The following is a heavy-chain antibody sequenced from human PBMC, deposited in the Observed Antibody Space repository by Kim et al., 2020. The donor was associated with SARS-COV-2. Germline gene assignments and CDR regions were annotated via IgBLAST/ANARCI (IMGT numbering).Heavy chain of an antibody. CDR2: IKQDGSEK. CDR3: ATDFDYYDSSGYYIDAFDI. J-gene: IGHJ3*02. Sequence: GGSLRLSCAASGFTFSSYWMSWVRQAPGKGLEWVANIKQDGSEKYYVDSVKGRFTISRDNAKNSLYLQMNSLRAEDTAVYYCATDFDYYDSSGYYIDAFDIWGQGTMVTVSS. CDR1: GFTFSSYW. D-gene: IGHD3-22*01. V-gene: IGHV3-7*04.